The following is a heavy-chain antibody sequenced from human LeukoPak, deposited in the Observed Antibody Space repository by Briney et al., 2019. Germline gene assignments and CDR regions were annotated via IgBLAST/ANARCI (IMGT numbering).Heavy chain of an antibody. CDR3: ARGGGYNSYLDY. J-gene: IGHJ4*02. D-gene: IGHD5-24*01. Sequence: SETLSLTSTVSGGSISSYYWSWIRRPPGKGLEWIGYIYYSGSTNYNPSLKSRVTISVDTSKNQFSLKLSSVTAADTAVYYCARGGGYNSYLDYWGQGTLVTVSS. CDR1: GGSISSYY. V-gene: IGHV4-59*01. CDR2: IYYSGST.